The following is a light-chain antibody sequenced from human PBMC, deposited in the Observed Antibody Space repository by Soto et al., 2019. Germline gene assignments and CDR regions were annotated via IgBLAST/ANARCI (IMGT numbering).Light chain of an antibody. V-gene: IGKV1-8*01. Sequence: AIRMTQSPSSLSASTGDTVIITCRASQGLSSYLAWYQQKPGKAPNLLIYKASSLESGVPSRFSGSGSGTEFTLTISSLQPDDFATYYCQQYNSYSLTFGQGTKVDIK. CDR2: KAS. CDR1: QGLSSY. CDR3: QQYNSYSLT. J-gene: IGKJ1*01.